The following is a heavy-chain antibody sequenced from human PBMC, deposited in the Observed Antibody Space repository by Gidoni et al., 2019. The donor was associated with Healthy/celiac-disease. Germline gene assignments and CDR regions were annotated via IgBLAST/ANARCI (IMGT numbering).Heavy chain of an antibody. V-gene: IGHV4-34*01. CDR2: INHSGST. J-gene: IGHJ4*02. Sequence: QVQLQQWGAGLLQPSETLSLTFAVYGGSFSGYYWSWIRQPPGKGLEWIGEINHSGSTNYNPSLKSRVTISVDTSKNQFSLKLSSVTAADTAVYYCARGNLAVAGKGRYFDYWGQGTLVTVSS. CDR1: GGSFSGYY. CDR3: ARGNLAVAGKGRYFDY. D-gene: IGHD6-19*01.